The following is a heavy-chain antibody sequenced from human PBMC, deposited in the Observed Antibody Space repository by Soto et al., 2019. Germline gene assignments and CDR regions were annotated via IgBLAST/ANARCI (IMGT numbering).Heavy chain of an antibody. CDR3: GRLEGLATISYYFDY. J-gene: IGHJ4*02. Sequence: PSETLSLTCTVSGGSVSSSSYSWGWVRQPPGKGLEWIGSVYYSGSTYYNPSLESRVTISVDKSKNQFSLKLMSLSAAYTSVYYCGRLEGLATISYYFDYWGQGALVTVSS. V-gene: IGHV4-39*01. D-gene: IGHD3-9*01. CDR2: VYYSGST. CDR1: GGSVSSSSYS.